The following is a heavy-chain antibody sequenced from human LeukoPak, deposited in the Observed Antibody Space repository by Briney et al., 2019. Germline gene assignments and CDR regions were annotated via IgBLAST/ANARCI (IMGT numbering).Heavy chain of an antibody. CDR2: IYYSGST. CDR3: ARAPPSSGWYTGPFAAFDI. CDR1: GGSISSSSYY. Sequence: PSETLSLTCTVSGGSISSSSYYWGWIRQPPGKGLEWIGSIYYSGSTYYNPSLKSRVTISVDTSKNQFSLKLSSVTAADTAVYYCARAPPSSGWYTGPFAAFDIWGQGTMVTVSS. D-gene: IGHD6-19*01. V-gene: IGHV4-39*01. J-gene: IGHJ3*02.